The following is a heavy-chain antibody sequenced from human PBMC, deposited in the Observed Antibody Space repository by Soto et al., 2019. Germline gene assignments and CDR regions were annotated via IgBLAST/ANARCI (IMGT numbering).Heavy chain of an antibody. D-gene: IGHD6-6*01. CDR1: GYTFTSYD. Sequence: ASVKVSCTASGYTFTSYDINWVRQATGQGLEWMGWMNPNSGNTGYAQKFQGRVTMTRNTSISTAYMELSSLRSEDTAVYYCARANKGYSSSPYYYYYMDVWGKGTTVTVSS. J-gene: IGHJ6*03. CDR3: ARANKGYSSSPYYYYYMDV. CDR2: MNPNSGNT. V-gene: IGHV1-8*01.